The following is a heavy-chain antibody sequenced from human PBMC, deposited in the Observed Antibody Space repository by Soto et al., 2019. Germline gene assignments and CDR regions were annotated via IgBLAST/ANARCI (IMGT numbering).Heavy chain of an antibody. V-gene: IGHV1-18*04. D-gene: IGHD2-2*02. J-gene: IGHJ6*02. CDR1: GYTFTSYG. CDR2: ISAYNGNT. CDR3: ARVVPAAILSYYYYGMDV. Sequence: QVQLVQSGAEVKKPGASVKVSCKASGYTFTSYGISWVRQAPGLGLEWMGWISAYNGNTNYAQKLQGRVTMTTDTSTSTAYMELRSLRSDDTAVYYCARVVPAAILSYYYYGMDVWGQGTTVTVSS.